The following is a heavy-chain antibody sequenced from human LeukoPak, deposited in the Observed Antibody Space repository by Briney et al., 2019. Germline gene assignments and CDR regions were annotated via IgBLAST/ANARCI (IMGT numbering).Heavy chain of an antibody. V-gene: IGHV3-7*01. Sequence: GGSLRLSCAASGFTLNSYWMSWVRPAPGKGLEWVANKKQDGSEKYYVDSVKGRFTISRDNAKNSLYLQMNSLRAEDAAVYYCARRYCSGGSCYGDYYGMDVWGQGTTVTVSS. CDR1: GFTLNSYW. D-gene: IGHD2-15*01. CDR3: ARRYCSGGSCYGDYYGMDV. J-gene: IGHJ6*02. CDR2: KKQDGSEK.